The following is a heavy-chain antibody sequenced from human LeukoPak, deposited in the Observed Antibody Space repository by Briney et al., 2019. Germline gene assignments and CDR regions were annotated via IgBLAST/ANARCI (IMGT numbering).Heavy chain of an antibody. J-gene: IGHJ4*02. CDR1: GYTFTSYD. V-gene: IGHV1-8*01. CDR2: MNPNSGNT. D-gene: IGHD3-16*02. Sequence: ASVKVSCKASGYTFTSYDINWVRQATGQGLEWMGWMNPNSGNTGYAQKFQGRVTMTRNTSLSTAYMELSSLRSEDTAVYYCARKPRRPYEYVWGSYRYNPTYYFDYWGQGTLVTVSS. CDR3: ARKPRRPYEYVWGSYRYNPTYYFDY.